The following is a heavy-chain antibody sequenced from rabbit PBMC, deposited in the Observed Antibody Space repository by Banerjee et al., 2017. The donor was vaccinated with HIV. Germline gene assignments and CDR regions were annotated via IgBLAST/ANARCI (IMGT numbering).Heavy chain of an antibody. CDR2: IAAGSSAYT. Sequence: QEQLEESGGDLVKPGASLTLTCTASGFSFSSGYYMCWVRQAPGKGLEWIACIAAGSSAYTYASWAKGRFTISKTSSTTVTLQMTSLTAADTATYFCARDAGDTYFYFNLWGQGTLVTVS. V-gene: IGHV1S45*01. J-gene: IGHJ4*01. D-gene: IGHD8-1*01. CDR3: ARDAGDTYFYFNL. CDR1: GFSFSSGYY.